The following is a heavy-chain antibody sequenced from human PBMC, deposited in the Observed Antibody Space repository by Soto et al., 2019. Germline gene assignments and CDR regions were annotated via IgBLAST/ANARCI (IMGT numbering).Heavy chain of an antibody. CDR2: ISYDGSNK. CDR1: GFTFSSYG. CDR3: ANEPRDYDFWSGPPGLHYGMDV. Sequence: QVQLVESGGGVVQPGRSLRLSCAASGFTFSSYGMHWVRQAPGKGLEWGAVISYDGSNKYYADSVKGRFTISRDNSKNTLYLQMNSLSAEDTAVYYCANEPRDYDFWSGPPGLHYGMDVWGQGTTVTVSS. J-gene: IGHJ6*02. D-gene: IGHD3-3*01. V-gene: IGHV3-30*18.